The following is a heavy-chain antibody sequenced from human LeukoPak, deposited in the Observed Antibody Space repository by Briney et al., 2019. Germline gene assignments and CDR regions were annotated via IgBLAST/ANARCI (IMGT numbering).Heavy chain of an antibody. Sequence: GGSLRLSCAASGFTFSGYAMSWVRQAPGKGLEWVSAISGSGGSTYYADSVKGRFTISRDNSKNTLYLQMNSLRAEDTAVYYCAKAVGYSSSLDYFDYWGQGTLVTVSS. CDR3: AKAVGYSSSLDYFDY. CDR1: GFTFSGYA. J-gene: IGHJ4*02. V-gene: IGHV3-23*01. CDR2: ISGSGGST. D-gene: IGHD6-13*01.